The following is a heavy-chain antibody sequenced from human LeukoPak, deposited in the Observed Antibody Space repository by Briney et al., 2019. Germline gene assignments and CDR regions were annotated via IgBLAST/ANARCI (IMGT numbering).Heavy chain of an antibody. Sequence: PGGSLRLSCVVSGFTVSSNYMSWFRQAPGKGLEWVSVIYSGGSTYYADSVKGRFTISRDNAQNSLFLELNSLRGEDTAVYYCARERNFYYFDYWGQGALVTVSS. CDR3: ARERNFYYFDY. J-gene: IGHJ4*02. CDR1: GFTVSSNY. V-gene: IGHV3-66*01. D-gene: IGHD3-3*01. CDR2: IYSGGST.